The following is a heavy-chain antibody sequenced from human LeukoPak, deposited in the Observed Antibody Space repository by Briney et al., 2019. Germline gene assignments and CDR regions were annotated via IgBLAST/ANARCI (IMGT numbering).Heavy chain of an antibody. Sequence: GASVKVSCKASRYTFTSYDINWVRQATGQGLEWMGWMNPNSGNTGYAQKFQGRVTMTRNTSISTAYMELSSLRSEDTAVYYCARGRVRQQPHVSFGYWGQGTLVTVSS. J-gene: IGHJ4*02. D-gene: IGHD6-13*01. CDR1: RYTFTSYD. V-gene: IGHV1-8*01. CDR2: MNPNSGNT. CDR3: ARGRVRQQPHVSFGY.